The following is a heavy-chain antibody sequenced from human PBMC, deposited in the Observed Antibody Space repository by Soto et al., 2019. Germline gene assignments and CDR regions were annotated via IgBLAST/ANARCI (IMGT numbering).Heavy chain of an antibody. CDR2: IYWDDDK. V-gene: IGHV2-5*02. D-gene: IGHD3-16*02. Sequence: SGPTLVNPTQTLTLTCTFSGFSLSTSGVGVGWIRQPPGKALEWLALIYWDDDKRYSPSLKSRLTITKDTSKNQVVLTMTNMDPVDTATYSRAHQASELSFFGAAGLDLVNNWFAPWDQGTPVSVAS. J-gene: IGHJ5*02. CDR3: AHQASELSFFGAAGLDLVNNWFAP. CDR1: GFSLSTSGVG.